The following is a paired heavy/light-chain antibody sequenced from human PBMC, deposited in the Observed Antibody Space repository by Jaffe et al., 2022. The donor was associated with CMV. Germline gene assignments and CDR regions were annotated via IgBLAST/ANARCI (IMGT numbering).Heavy chain of an antibody. V-gene: IGHV4-59*01. Sequence: QVQLQESGPGLVKPSETLSLTCTVSGGSISGYYWSWIRQPPGKGLEWIGYMYYTGSTTYNPSLKSRVTISVDTSKNQFSLRLTSVTAADTAVYYCARDHGYGSGGWFDPWGQGTLVTVSS. D-gene: IGHD6-19*01. CDR2: MYYTGST. CDR1: GGSISGYY. J-gene: IGHJ5*02. CDR3: ARDHGYGSGGWFDP.
Light chain of an antibody. J-gene: IGKJ1*01. CDR2: WAS. V-gene: IGKV4-1*01. Sequence: DIVMTQSPDSLAVSLGERATINCKSSQSVLYSSTNKNYLAWYQQKPGQPPKLLIYWASTRESGVPDRFSGSGSGTDFTLTISSLQAEDVAVYYCQQYYSSPWTFGQGTKVEIK. CDR1: QSVLYSSTNKNY. CDR3: QQYYSSPWT.